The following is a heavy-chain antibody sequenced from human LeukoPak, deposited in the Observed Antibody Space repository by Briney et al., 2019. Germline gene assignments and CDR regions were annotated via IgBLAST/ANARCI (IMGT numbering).Heavy chain of an antibody. J-gene: IGHJ3*02. CDR1: GGSISSYY. V-gene: IGHV4-59*12. Sequence: SETLSLTCTVSGGSISSYYWGWIRQPPGKGLEWIGNIFYRGGTYYSPSLKSRVTISLDTSRNQFSLNLNSVTAADTAVYYCAKSNGYGLVDIWGQGTMVTVSS. CDR3: AKSNGYGLVDI. CDR2: IFYRGGT. D-gene: IGHD3-10*01.